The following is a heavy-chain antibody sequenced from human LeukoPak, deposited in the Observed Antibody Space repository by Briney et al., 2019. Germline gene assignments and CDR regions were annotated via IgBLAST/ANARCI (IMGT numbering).Heavy chain of an antibody. V-gene: IGHV3-23*01. D-gene: IGHD3-22*01. CDR2: ISGGGGRT. CDR1: GFMFNKYG. CDR3: ANDGGSGSYYFDY. Sequence: GGSLRLSCVASGFMFNKYGMSWVRQAPGKGLEWVSVISGGGGRTYYGDSVKGRFTISRDNSKNTVYLQMNSLRAEDTAVYYCANDGGSGSYYFDYWGPGTLVTVSS. J-gene: IGHJ4*02.